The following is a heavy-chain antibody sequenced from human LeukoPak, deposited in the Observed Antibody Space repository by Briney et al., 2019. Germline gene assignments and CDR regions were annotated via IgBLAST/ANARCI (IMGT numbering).Heavy chain of an antibody. Sequence: GGSLRLSCAASGYIFSYHAVHWVRQAPGKGLEWVAQVWSGGNYKYYGDSVRGRFFISRDDSKNTAYLQMNSVRVEDTAVYYCARDGQDIAPYGFDYGAQGTRVTVSS. D-gene: IGHD3-16*01. V-gene: IGHV3-33*01. CDR3: ARDGQDIAPYGFDY. CDR2: VWSGGNYK. J-gene: IGHJ4*02. CDR1: GYIFSYHA.